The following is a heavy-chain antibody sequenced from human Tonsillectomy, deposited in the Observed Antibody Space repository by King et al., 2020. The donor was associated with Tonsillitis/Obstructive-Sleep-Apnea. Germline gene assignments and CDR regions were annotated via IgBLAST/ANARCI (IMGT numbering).Heavy chain of an antibody. CDR2: ISKDGSNK. Sequence: VQLVESGGTMVQPGKSLRLSCAVSGFNFNDYPFLWVRQAPGLGLEWVALISKDGSNKDYADPVKGRFTISRDSSKNTLDLVMNTLKNEDTAVYYCARGGLFYGSGTAYLYYMDAWGNGTTVIVSS. CDR3: ARGGLFYGSGTAYLYYMDA. CDR1: GFNFNDYP. J-gene: IGHJ6*03. V-gene: IGHV3-30*04. D-gene: IGHD3-10*01.